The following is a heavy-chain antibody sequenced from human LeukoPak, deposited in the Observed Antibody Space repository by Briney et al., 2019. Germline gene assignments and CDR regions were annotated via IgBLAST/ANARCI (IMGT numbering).Heavy chain of an antibody. CDR2: IRYDGSNK. V-gene: IGHV3-30*02. CDR1: GFTFSSYG. CDR3: ANLEWLLDNDAFDI. D-gene: IGHD3-3*01. Sequence: GGSLRLSCAASGFTFSSYGMHWVRQAPGKGLEWVAFIRYDGSNKYYADSVKGRFTISRDNSKNTLYLQMNSLRTEDTAVYYCANLEWLLDNDAFDIWGQGTMVTVSS. J-gene: IGHJ3*02.